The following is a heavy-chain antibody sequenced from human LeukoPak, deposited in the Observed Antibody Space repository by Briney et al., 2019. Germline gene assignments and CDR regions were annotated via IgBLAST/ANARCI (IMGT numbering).Heavy chain of an antibody. Sequence: SETLSLTCAVYGGSFSGYYWSWIRQPPGKGLEWIGEINHSGSTNYNPSLKSRVTISVDTSKNQFSLKLSSVTAADTAVYYCARVAAKTVDYWGQGTLVTVSS. CDR1: GGSFSGYY. J-gene: IGHJ4*02. D-gene: IGHD2-15*01. CDR3: ARVAAKTVDY. V-gene: IGHV4-34*01. CDR2: INHSGST.